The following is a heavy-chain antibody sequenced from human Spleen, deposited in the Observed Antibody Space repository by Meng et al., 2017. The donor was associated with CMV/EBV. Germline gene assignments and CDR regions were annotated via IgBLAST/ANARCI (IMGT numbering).Heavy chain of an antibody. Sequence: ESLKISCAVYGGSFGGYYWTWIRQPPGKGLEWIGEINHSGSTNYNPSLKSRVTISADTSKNHFSLKLRSVTAADTAVYYCARGAATTGNCINTSCYRPYYYGLDVWGQGTTVTVSS. J-gene: IGHJ6*02. CDR2: INHSGST. CDR1: GGSFGGYY. D-gene: IGHD2-2*01. CDR3: ARGAATTGNCINTSCYRPYYYGLDV. V-gene: IGHV4-34*01.